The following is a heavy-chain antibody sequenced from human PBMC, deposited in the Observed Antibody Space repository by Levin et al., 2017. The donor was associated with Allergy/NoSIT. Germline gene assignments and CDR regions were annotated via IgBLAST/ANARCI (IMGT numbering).Heavy chain of an antibody. V-gene: IGHV3-49*03. CDR2: IRSKAYGGTT. J-gene: IGHJ3*02. CDR3: SKTLYYYDTRGAFDI. D-gene: IGHD3-22*01. CDR1: GFTFGDYA. Sequence: GGSLRLSCTASGFTFGDYAMSWFRQAPGKGLEWVGFIRSKAYGGTTEYAASVKGRFTISRDDSKSIAYLQMNSLKTEDTAVYYCSKTLYYYDTRGAFDIWGQGTMVTVSS.